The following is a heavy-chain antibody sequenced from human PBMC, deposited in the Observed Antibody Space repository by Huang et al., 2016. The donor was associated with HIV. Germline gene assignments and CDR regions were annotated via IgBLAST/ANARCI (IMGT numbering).Heavy chain of an antibody. CDR3: ARDATKNPRGWFDP. D-gene: IGHD3-10*01. Sequence: QVHLQQWGAGLLKSAETLSLTCAVYGGSLSGYYWSWLRQTPGKGLEWIGEINHLGIPNENPSRKSRVSISMDGSKKQCALKLRSISDADTVVYFCARDATKNPRGWFDPWGQGTLVTVSS. CDR2: INHLGIP. CDR1: GGSLSGYY. V-gene: IGHV4-34*02. J-gene: IGHJ5*02.